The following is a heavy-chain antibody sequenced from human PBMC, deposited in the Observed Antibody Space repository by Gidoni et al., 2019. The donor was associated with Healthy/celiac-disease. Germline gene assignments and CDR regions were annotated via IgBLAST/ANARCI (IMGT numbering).Heavy chain of an antibody. CDR3: ARDRGIVVVTAYLDY. J-gene: IGHJ4*02. D-gene: IGHD2-21*02. Sequence: EVQLVESGGGLVKPGGSLRLSCAASGFTFSSYSMNWVRQAPGKGLEWVSSISSSSSYIYYADSVKGRFTISRDNAKNSLYLQMNSLRAEDTAVYYCARDRGIVVVTAYLDYWGQGTLVTVSS. CDR2: ISSSSSYI. V-gene: IGHV3-21*01. CDR1: GFTFSSYS.